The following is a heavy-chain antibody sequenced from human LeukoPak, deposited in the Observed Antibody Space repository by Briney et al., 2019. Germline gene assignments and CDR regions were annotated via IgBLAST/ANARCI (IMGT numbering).Heavy chain of an antibody. V-gene: IGHV3-23*01. D-gene: IGHD6-19*01. CDR1: GFTFSSYG. CDR2: ISGSVGRT. Sequence: GGSQKLSCAASGFTFSSYGMNWVRQAPGKGLEWVSTISGSVGRTYYADSVKGRFTISRDNSKNTLYLQMNSLRAEDTAIYYCVKDRSQAVPGTAPTDYWGQGTLVTVSS. J-gene: IGHJ4*02. CDR3: VKDRSQAVPGTAPTDY.